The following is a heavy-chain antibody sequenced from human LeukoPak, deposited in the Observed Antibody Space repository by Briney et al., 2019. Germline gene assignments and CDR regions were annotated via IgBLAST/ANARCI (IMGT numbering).Heavy chain of an antibody. Sequence: GGSLRLSCAASGFTFDDYGMSWVRQAPGKGLEWVSYIRSSSSTIYYADSVKGRFTISRDNAKNSLYLQMNSLKDEDTAVYYCARAGSHYYGSGSGFYFDYWGQGTLVTVSS. CDR3: ARAGSHYYGSGSGFYFDY. CDR1: GFTFDDYG. CDR2: IRSSSSTI. D-gene: IGHD3-10*01. J-gene: IGHJ4*02. V-gene: IGHV3-48*02.